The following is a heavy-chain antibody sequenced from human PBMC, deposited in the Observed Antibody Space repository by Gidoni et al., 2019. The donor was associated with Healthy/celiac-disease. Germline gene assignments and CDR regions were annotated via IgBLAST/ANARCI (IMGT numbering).Heavy chain of an antibody. V-gene: IGHV3-30*18. CDR3: AKTRAYYYDSSGYLFNAFDI. CDR2: ISYDGSNK. J-gene: IGHJ3*02. D-gene: IGHD3-22*01. Sequence: QVQLVESGGGVVQPGRSLRLSCAASGFTFSSSGLHWVRQAPGKGLEWVAVISYDGSNKYYADSVKGRFTISRDNSKNTLYLQMNSLRAEDTAVYYCAKTRAYYYDSSGYLFNAFDIWGQGTMVTVSS. CDR1: GFTFSSSG.